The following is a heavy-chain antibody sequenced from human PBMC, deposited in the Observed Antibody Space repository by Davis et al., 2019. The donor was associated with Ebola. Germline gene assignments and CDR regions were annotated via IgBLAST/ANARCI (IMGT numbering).Heavy chain of an antibody. D-gene: IGHD2-2*01. CDR2: ISSNGGST. CDR3: VKAHRSGHCGSTSCYYYYYYGMDV. Sequence: GESLKISCSASGFTFSSYAMHWVRQAPGKGLEYVSAISSNGGSTYYADSVKGRFTISRDNSKNTLYLQMSSLRAEDTAVYYCVKAHRSGHCGSTSCYYYYYYGMDVWGQGTTVTVSS. V-gene: IGHV3-64D*08. J-gene: IGHJ6*02. CDR1: GFTFSSYA.